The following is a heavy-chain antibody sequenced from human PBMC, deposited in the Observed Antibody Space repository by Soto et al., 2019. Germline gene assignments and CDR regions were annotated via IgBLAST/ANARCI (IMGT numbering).Heavy chain of an antibody. J-gene: IGHJ6*02. CDR3: AKIVVPAAYYYYYYGMDV. D-gene: IGHD2-2*01. CDR1: GFTFSSYA. CDR2: ISGSGGST. Sequence: GGSLRLSCAASGFTFSSYAMSWVRQAPGKGLEWVSAISGSGGSTYYADSVKGRFTISRDNSKKTLYLQMNSLRAEDTAVYYCAKIVVPAAYYYYYYGMDVWGQGTTGTVSS. V-gene: IGHV3-23*01.